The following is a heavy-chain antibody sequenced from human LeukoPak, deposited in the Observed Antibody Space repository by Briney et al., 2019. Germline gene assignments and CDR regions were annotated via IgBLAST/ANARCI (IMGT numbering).Heavy chain of an antibody. CDR1: GFTFSSYG. D-gene: IGHD2-21*01. V-gene: IGHV3-30*18. J-gene: IGHJ5*02. CDR3: AKAVGYSNWFDP. Sequence: SGGSLRLSRAASGFTFSSYGMHWVRQAPGKGLEWVAVISYDGSNKYYADSVKGRFTISRDNSKNTLYLQMNSLRAEDTAEYYCAKAVGYSNWFDPWGQGTLVTVSS. CDR2: ISYDGSNK.